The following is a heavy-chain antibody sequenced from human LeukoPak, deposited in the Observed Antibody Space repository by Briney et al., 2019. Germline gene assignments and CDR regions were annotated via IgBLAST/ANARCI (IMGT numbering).Heavy chain of an antibody. J-gene: IGHJ4*02. Sequence: SETLSLTCTVSDGSITSYYWSWIRQPPGKGLEWIGYIYYSGSTNYNPSLESRVTISVDTSKNQFSLKLSSVTAADTAVYYCARNFGSSWYYFDCWGQGTLVTVSS. CDR2: IYYSGST. V-gene: IGHV4-59*01. CDR3: ARNFGSSWYYFDC. D-gene: IGHD6-13*01. CDR1: DGSITSYY.